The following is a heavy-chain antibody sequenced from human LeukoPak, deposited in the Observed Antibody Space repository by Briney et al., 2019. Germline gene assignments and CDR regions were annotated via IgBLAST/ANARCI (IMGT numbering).Heavy chain of an antibody. CDR2: ISAYNGNT. D-gene: IGHD3-22*01. Sequence: GASVKVSCKASGYTFTSYGISWVRQAPGQGIEWLGWISAYNGNTNYAQKLQGRVTMTTDTSTSTAYMELRSLRSDDTAVYYCARADYYDSSGYYGYWGQGTLVTVSS. J-gene: IGHJ4*02. V-gene: IGHV1-18*01. CDR1: GYTFTSYG. CDR3: ARADYYDSSGYYGY.